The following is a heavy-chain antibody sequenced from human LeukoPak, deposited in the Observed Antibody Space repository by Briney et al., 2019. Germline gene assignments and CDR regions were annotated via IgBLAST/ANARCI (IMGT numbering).Heavy chain of an antibody. CDR2: ISSSSSYI. J-gene: IGHJ4*02. CDR3: ARDLPSIAARFGLFDY. V-gene: IGHV3-21*01. Sequence: GGSLRLSCAASGFTFSSYSMNWVRQAPGKGLGWVSSISSSSSYIYYAGSVKGRFTISRDNAKNSLYLQMNSLRAEDTAVYYCARDLPSIAARFGLFDYWGQGTLVTVSS. D-gene: IGHD6-6*01. CDR1: GFTFSSYS.